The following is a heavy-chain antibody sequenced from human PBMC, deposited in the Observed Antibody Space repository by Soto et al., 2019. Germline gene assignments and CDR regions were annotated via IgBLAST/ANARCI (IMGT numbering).Heavy chain of an antibody. CDR3: AKERNSWYSSGSDS. D-gene: IGHD2-15*01. Sequence: GGSLSLSCAASGFTFSSCAMGWVRQAPGKGLEWVSSISANGGSTYYADSVKGRFTISRDNSKNILYLHMISLRAEDTAVYYCAKERNSWYSSGSDSWGQGTLVTVSS. CDR1: GFTFSSCA. J-gene: IGHJ4*02. V-gene: IGHV3-23*01. CDR2: ISANGGST.